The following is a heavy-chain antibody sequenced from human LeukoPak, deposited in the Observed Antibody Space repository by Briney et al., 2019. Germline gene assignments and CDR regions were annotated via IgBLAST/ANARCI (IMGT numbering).Heavy chain of an antibody. V-gene: IGHV3-53*01. J-gene: IGHJ3*02. Sequence: PGGSLRLSCAASGFTFSSYAMSWVRQAPGKGLEWVSVIYSGGSTYYADSVKGRFTISRDNSKNTLYLQMNSLRAEDTAVYYCASWGRSSGYYFAAFDIWGQGTMVTVSS. CDR2: IYSGGST. D-gene: IGHD3-22*01. CDR3: ASWGRSSGYYFAAFDI. CDR1: GFTFSSYA.